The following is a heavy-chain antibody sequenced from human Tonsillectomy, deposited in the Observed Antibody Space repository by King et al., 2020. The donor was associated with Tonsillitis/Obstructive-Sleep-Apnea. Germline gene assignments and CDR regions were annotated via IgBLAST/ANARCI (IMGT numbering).Heavy chain of an antibody. CDR3: ARRGLLSARRFDY. Sequence: VQLVESGGGLVQPGGSLRLSCAAYGFTVSGNYMTWVRQAPGKGLEWVSVIYSGGGTYYADSVKGRFTISRDNSKNTLFLQMNSLRAEDTAVYYCARRGLLSARRFDYWGQGTLVTVSS. V-gene: IGHV3-66*04. CDR2: IYSGGGT. J-gene: IGHJ4*02. D-gene: IGHD6-6*01. CDR1: GFTVSGNY.